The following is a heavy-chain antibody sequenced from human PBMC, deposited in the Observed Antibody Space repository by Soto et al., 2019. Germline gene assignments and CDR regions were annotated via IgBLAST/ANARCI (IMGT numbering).Heavy chain of an antibody. CDR1: GGTFSSYA. CDR2: IIPIFGTA. V-gene: IGHV1-69*13. CDR3: ARSVGSGSYYPNPYYYYGMDV. J-gene: IGHJ6*02. Sequence: ASVKVSCKASGGTFSSYAISWVRQAPGQGLEWMGGIIPIFGTANYAQKFQGRVTITADESTSTAYMELSSLRSEDTAVYYCARSVGSGSYYPNPYYYYGMDVRGQATSVTLSS. D-gene: IGHD3-10*01.